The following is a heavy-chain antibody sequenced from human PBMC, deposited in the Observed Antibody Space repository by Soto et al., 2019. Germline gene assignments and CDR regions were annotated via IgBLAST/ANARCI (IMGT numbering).Heavy chain of an antibody. D-gene: IGHD3-10*01. J-gene: IGHJ1*01. V-gene: IGHV3-15*07. CDR2: VKTKTDGGTT. Sequence: EVQLVESGGGSVKPGGFLRLSCAASGFTFSNSWMNWVRQAPGQGLECVGRVKTKTDGGTTDYAAPVKGRFTISRDDSKNTLYLQMNSLKTEDTAVYYCTTDASLWELYVDFQYWGHGTLVTVSS. CDR1: GFTFSNSW. CDR3: TTDASLWELYVDFQY.